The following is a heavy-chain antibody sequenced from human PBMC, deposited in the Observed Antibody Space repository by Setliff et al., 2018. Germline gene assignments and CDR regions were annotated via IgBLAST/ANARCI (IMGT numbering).Heavy chain of an antibody. V-gene: IGHV1-18*04. D-gene: IGHD6-19*01. CDR2: IGLYSGET. J-gene: IGHJ4*02. CDR3: ARAHIAVAGSDLDY. Sequence: RASVKVSCKASGYTFSTHGISWVRQAPGRGLEWLAWIGLYSGETNFALNIRDRLTMTTDISTTTVYMELRGLTSDDTAVYYCARAHIAVAGSDLDYWGQGTLVTVSS. CDR1: GYTFSTHG.